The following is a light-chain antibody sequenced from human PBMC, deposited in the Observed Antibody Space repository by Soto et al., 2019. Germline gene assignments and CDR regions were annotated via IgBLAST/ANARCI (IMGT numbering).Light chain of an antibody. V-gene: IGLV1-47*01. CDR2: RNN. CDR3: AAWDDSLSGPLYV. Sequence: QSVLTQPPSASGTPGQRVTISCSGSSSNIGSNYVYWHQQLPGTAPKLLIYRNNQRPSGVPDRFSGSKSGTSASLAISGLRSEDEADYYCAAWDDSLSGPLYVFGTGTKFTVL. J-gene: IGLJ1*01. CDR1: SSNIGSNY.